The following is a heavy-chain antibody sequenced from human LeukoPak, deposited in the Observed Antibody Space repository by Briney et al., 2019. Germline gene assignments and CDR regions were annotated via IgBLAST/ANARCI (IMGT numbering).Heavy chain of an antibody. D-gene: IGHD3-16*02. CDR1: GGTFSSYA. V-gene: IGHV1-69*05. Sequence: ASVKVSCKASGGTFSSYAISWVRQAPGQGLEWMGEIIPIFVTPNYAEKLQGRVPITTDESTSTAYMELSSLRSEDTAVYYCARGSTYRATYYYYYYYMDVWGKGTTVTVSS. CDR3: ARGSTYRATYYYYYYYMDV. CDR2: IIPIFVTP. J-gene: IGHJ6*03.